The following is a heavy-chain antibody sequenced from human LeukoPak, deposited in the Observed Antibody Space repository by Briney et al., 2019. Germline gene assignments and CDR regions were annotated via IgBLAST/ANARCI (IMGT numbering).Heavy chain of an antibody. J-gene: IGHJ4*02. V-gene: IGHV3-7*03. CDR2: IKRDGSEK. Sequence: GSLRLSCATSGFTFSRYAMNWVRQAPGKGLEWVANIKRDGSEKYYVDSVKGRFTISRDNAKNSLDLQMNSLRVEDTAVYYCARLGPASSGWPESFDYWGQGTLVTVSS. CDR1: GFTFSRYA. CDR3: ARLGPASSGWPESFDY. D-gene: IGHD6-19*01.